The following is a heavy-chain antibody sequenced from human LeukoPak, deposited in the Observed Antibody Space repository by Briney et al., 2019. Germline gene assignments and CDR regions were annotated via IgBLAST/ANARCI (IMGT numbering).Heavy chain of an antibody. Sequence: SETLSLTCTVSGGSIRSYYWSWIRQPPGKGLEWIGYIYYSGITNYNPSLKSRVTISVDTSKNQFSLKLSSVTAADTAVYYCATYSSGSYYWSFDLWGRGTLVTVSS. CDR3: ATYSSGSYYWSFDL. J-gene: IGHJ2*01. CDR2: IYYSGIT. D-gene: IGHD3-22*01. V-gene: IGHV4-59*01. CDR1: GGSIRSYY.